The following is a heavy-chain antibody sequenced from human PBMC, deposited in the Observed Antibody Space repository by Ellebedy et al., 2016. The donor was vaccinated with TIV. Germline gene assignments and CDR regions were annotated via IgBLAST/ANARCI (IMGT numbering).Heavy chain of an antibody. J-gene: IGHJ4*02. CDR2: IIPIFGTA. CDR1: GGTFSSYA. Sequence: SVKVSXXASGGTFSSYAISWVRQAPGQGLEWMGGIIPIFGTANYAQKFQGRVTITADKSTSTAYMELSSLRSEDTAVYYCARLNGDYGTLGYWGQGTLVTVSS. V-gene: IGHV1-69*06. D-gene: IGHD4-17*01. CDR3: ARLNGDYGTLGY.